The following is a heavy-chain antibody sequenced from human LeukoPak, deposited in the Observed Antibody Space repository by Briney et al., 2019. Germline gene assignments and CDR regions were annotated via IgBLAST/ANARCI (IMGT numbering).Heavy chain of an antibody. CDR3: ARDRATRHFDY. Sequence: PGGSLRLSCAASGFTFSDYGMHWVRQAPGKGLEWVSLIYYDGSNKYYADSVKGRFTISRDNSRNTLYLQMNSLRVEDTAVYYCARDRATRHFDYWGQGTLVTVSS. D-gene: IGHD2-15*01. CDR1: GFTFSDYG. V-gene: IGHV3-33*01. CDR2: IYYDGSNK. J-gene: IGHJ4*02.